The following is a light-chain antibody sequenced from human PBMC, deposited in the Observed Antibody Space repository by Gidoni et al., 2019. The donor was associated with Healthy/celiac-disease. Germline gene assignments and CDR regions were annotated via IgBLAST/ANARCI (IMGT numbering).Light chain of an antibody. V-gene: IGKV1-39*01. CDR3: QQSYSTPRT. CDR1: QSISSY. CDR2: AAS. J-gene: IGKJ1*01. Sequence: IQMTQSPSSLSASVGDRVTITCRASQSISSYFNWYQQKPGKAPKLLISAASSLQSGVPARFSGSGSGTDFTLTISSLQPEDFATYYGQQSYSTPRTFGQGTKVEIK.